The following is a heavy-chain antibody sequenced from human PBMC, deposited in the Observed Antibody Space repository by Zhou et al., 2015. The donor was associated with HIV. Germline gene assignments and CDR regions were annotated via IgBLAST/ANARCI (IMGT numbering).Heavy chain of an antibody. Sequence: QVQLVQSGTEVKKPGSSVKVSCKSSGGSFNTYELSWVRQAPGQGLEWMGGIIPIFGSPNYAPKFRGRLTITADKSTRTVYMELSSLRSEDTAVYYCATSSGKYDFAFDVWGQGTRLIVSS. CDR2: IIPIFGSP. V-gene: IGHV1-69*06. D-gene: IGHD3-22*01. CDR1: GGSFNTYE. CDR3: ATSSGKYDFAFDV. J-gene: IGHJ3*01.